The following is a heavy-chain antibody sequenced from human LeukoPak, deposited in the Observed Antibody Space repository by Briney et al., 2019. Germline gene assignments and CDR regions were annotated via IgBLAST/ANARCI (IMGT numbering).Heavy chain of an antibody. CDR2: ISSRSSYI. CDR1: GFTFSNYT. CDR3: VRLSRGAMNYYMDV. D-gene: IGHD3-10*01. Sequence: PGGSLRLSCAASGFTFSNYTMNWVRQAPGKGLEWVSSISSRSSYIYYADSVKGRFTISRVNAKNSLYLQLNSLKTEDTGVYYCVRLSRGAMNYYMDVWGKGTTVTISS. J-gene: IGHJ6*03. V-gene: IGHV3-21*04.